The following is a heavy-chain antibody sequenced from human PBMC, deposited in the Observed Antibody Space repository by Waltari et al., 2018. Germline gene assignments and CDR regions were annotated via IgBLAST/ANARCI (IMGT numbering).Heavy chain of an antibody. CDR3: AKAGGIAAAEFQFDF. V-gene: IGHV3-23*01. J-gene: IGHJ4*02. CDR1: GFPFISYA. Sequence: EVQLLESGGGLVQPGGSLRVCCAGSGFPFISYAMTWVRQAPGKGREWVSSISGPALTTFYADSVKGRFSVSRDNSKNTLYLQINGLRADDTAVYYCAKAGGIAAAEFQFDFWGRGTLVTVSS. D-gene: IGHD6-13*01. CDR2: ISGPALTT.